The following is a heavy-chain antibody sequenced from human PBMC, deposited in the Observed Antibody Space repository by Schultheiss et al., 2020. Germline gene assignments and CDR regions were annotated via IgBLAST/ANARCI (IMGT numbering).Heavy chain of an antibody. J-gene: IGHJ6*03. CDR2: IYSGGST. V-gene: IGHV3-53*01. Sequence: GGSLRLSCAASGFTVSSNYMSWVRQAPGKGLEWVSVIYSGGSTYYADSVKGRFTISRDNSKNTLYLQMNSLRAEDTAVYYCAAGPGFASYYYYYMDVWGKGTTVTSP. CDR3: AAGPGFASYYYYYMDV. CDR1: GFTVSSNY.